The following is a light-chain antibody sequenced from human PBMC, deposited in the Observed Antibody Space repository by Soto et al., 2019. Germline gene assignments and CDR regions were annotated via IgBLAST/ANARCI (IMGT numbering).Light chain of an antibody. V-gene: IGKV1-5*03. CDR1: QSINSW. Sequence: DIQMTQSPSTLSASVGDRVTITCRASQSINSWLAWYQQKPGKAPNLLIYKASSLQSGVPSRFSGNGSGTEFTLTISSLQPDDFATYYCQQYNSYSWTFGRGTKVEIK. J-gene: IGKJ1*01. CDR2: KAS. CDR3: QQYNSYSWT.